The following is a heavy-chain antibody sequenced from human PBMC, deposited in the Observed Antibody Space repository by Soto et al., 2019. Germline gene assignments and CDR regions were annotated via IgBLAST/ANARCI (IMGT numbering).Heavy chain of an antibody. Sequence: EVQLVQSGAEVKKPGESLKISCKGSGYSFTSYWIGWVRQMPGKGLEWMGIIYPGDSDTRYSPSFQGQVTISADKSISTAYLQWSSLKASDTAMYYCARQYYYDSSGYYPLDYWGQGTLVTVSS. CDR1: GYSFTSYW. CDR3: ARQYYYDSSGYYPLDY. V-gene: IGHV5-51*01. D-gene: IGHD3-22*01. J-gene: IGHJ4*02. CDR2: IYPGDSDT.